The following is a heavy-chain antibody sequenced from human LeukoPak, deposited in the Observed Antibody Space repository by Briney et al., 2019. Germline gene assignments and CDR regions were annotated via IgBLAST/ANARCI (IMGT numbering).Heavy chain of an antibody. J-gene: IGHJ4*02. V-gene: IGHV4-39*01. CDR2: IYYSGST. CDR1: GGSISSSSYY. D-gene: IGHD2-15*01. CDR3: ARNPKMVVAYDY. Sequence: PSETLSLTCTVSGGSISSSSYYWGWIRQPPGKGLEWIGSIYYSGSTYYNPSLKSRVTISVDTSKNQFSLKLSSVTAADTAVYYCARNPKMVVAYDYWGQGTLVTVSS.